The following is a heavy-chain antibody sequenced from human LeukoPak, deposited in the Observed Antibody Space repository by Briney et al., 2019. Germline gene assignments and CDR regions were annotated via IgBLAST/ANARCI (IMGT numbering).Heavy chain of an antibody. D-gene: IGHD3-3*01. J-gene: IGHJ5*02. CDR3: AKGQYDFWSGYSLTNWFDP. CDR1: GFTFSSYG. V-gene: IGHV3-30*02. Sequence: PGGSLRLSCAASGFTFSSYGMRWVRQAPGKGLEWVAFIRYDGSNKYYADSVTGRFTISRDNCKNTLYLQMNSLRAEDTAVYYCAKGQYDFWSGYSLTNWFDPWGQGTLVTVSS. CDR2: IRYDGSNK.